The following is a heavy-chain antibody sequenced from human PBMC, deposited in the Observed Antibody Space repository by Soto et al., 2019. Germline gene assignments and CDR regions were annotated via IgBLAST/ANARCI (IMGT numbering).Heavy chain of an antibody. CDR3: ARAGFSYGHLLF. D-gene: IGHD3-10*01. CDR1: GGPIKTGDYY. J-gene: IGHJ4*02. Sequence: SETLSLTXNASGGPIKTGDYYWNWIRQPPGKGLEWIGYVFYSGATNYSPSLKSRAAISMDTSKNQFSLSLTSVTAADTPVYYCARAGFSYGHLLFWGQGIRVTVSS. CDR2: VFYSGAT. V-gene: IGHV4-30-4*01.